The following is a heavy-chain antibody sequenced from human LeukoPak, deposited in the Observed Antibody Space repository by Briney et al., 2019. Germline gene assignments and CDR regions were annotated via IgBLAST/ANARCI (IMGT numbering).Heavy chain of an antibody. J-gene: IGHJ3*02. D-gene: IGHD3-10*01. CDR2: IYTSGST. CDR1: GGSISSYY. V-gene: IGHV4-4*07. Sequence: PSETLSLTCTVSGGSISSYYWSWIRQPAGKGLEWIGRIYTSGSTNYNPSLKCRVTMSVDTSKNQFSLKLSSVTAADTAVYYCATAWMVRGAEGAFDIWGQGTMVTVSS. CDR3: ATAWMVRGAEGAFDI.